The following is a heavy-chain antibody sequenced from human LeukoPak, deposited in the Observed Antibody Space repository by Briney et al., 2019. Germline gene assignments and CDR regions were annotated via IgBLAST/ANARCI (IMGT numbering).Heavy chain of an antibody. V-gene: IGHV4-59*01. CDR1: GGSISSYY. CDR2: IYYSGST. Sequence: PSETLSLTCTVSGGSISSYYWSWIRQPPGKGLEWIGYIYYSGSTDYNPSLKSRVPISVDTSKNQFSLKLSSVTAADTAVYYCARDRRTIPGYGYYNMDVWGKGTTVTVSS. J-gene: IGHJ6*03. CDR3: ARDRRTIPGYGYYNMDV. D-gene: IGHD5-12*01.